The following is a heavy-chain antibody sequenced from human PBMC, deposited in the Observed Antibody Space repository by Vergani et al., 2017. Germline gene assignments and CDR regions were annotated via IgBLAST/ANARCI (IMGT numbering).Heavy chain of an antibody. Sequence: QVQLVPSGAAVKKPGASVKVSCKVSGYTLTDLSMHWVRQAPGKGLEWMGGFDPDDGETIYAQKFQVRVTMTSDTSTDTAYMELSSLRSEDTAVYYCATPRVRFSYCDYDCMDVWGQGTTVTVSS. CDR2: FDPDDGET. D-gene: IGHD3-3*01. CDR3: ATPRVRFSYCDYDCMDV. J-gene: IGHJ6*02. V-gene: IGHV1-24*01. CDR1: GYTLTDLS.